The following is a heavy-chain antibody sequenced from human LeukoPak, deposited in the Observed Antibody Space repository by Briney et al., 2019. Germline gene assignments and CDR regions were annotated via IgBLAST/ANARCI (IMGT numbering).Heavy chain of an antibody. CDR2: IYYSGST. D-gene: IGHD5-24*01. CDR1: GGSISSSGYY. V-gene: IGHV4-39*01. CDR3: ARLLERWLHPDAFDI. Sequence: SETLSLTCTVSGGSISSSGYYWGWIRQPPGKGLEWIGSIYYSGSTYYDPSLKSRVTISVDTSKNQFSLKLSSVTAADTVVYLCARLLERWLHPDAFDIWGQGTMVTVSS. J-gene: IGHJ3*02.